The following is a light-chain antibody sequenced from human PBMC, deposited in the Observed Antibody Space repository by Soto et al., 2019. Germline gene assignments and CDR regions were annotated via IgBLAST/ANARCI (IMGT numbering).Light chain of an antibody. V-gene: IGKV3-20*01. Sequence: EIVLTQSPGTLSLSPGERATLSCRASQSVTSSYLAWWQQKPGQAPRLLIYGASSRATGIPDRFSGSGSGTDFTLTISRLEPEDFATYYCQRYSSAPFTFGPGTKVDVK. CDR1: QSVTSSY. J-gene: IGKJ3*01. CDR3: QRYSSAPFT. CDR2: GAS.